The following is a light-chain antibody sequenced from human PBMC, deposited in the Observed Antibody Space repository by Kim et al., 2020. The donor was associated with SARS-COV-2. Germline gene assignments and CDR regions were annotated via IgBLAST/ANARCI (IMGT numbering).Light chain of an antibody. CDR2: DVR. J-gene: IGLJ1*01. CDR3: CSYAGSNTYV. CDR1: SSDVGGYNS. V-gene: IGLV2-11*01. Sequence: QSALTQPRSVSGSPGQSVTISCTGTSSDVGGYNSVSWYRQHPGKAPKLLIYDVRQRPSRVPDRFSGSKSDNTASLTISGLQADDEADYHCCSYAGSNTYVFGTGTKVTVL.